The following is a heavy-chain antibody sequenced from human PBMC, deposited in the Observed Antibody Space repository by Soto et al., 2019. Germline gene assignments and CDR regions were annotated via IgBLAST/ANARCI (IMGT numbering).Heavy chain of an antibody. CDR2: IIPIFGTA. D-gene: IGHD6-13*01. Sequence: SVKVSCKASGGTFSSYAITWVRQAPGQGLEWMGGIIPIFGTANYAQKFQGRVMITADESTSTAYMELSSLRSEDTAVYYCARGREWQQLVFFDYWGQGTLVTVSS. CDR1: GGTFSSYA. J-gene: IGHJ4*02. CDR3: ARGREWQQLVFFDY. V-gene: IGHV1-69*13.